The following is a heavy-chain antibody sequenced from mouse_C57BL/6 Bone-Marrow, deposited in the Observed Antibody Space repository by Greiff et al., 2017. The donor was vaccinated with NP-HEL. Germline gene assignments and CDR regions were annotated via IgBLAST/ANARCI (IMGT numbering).Heavy chain of an antibody. CDR1: GYSFTGYY. V-gene: IGHV1-42*01. CDR2: INPSTGGT. D-gene: IGHD2-1*01. Sequence: EVQLQQSGPELVKPGASVKISCKASGYSFTGYYMNWVKQSPEKSLEWIGEINPSTGGTTYNQKFKAKATLTEDKSSSTAYMQLKSLTSEDSAVYYCARADASIYYDFDYWGQGTTLTVSS. J-gene: IGHJ2*01. CDR3: ARADASIYYDFDY.